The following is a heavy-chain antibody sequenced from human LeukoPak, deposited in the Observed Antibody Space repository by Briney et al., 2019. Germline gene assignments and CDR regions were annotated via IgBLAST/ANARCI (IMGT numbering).Heavy chain of an antibody. CDR3: ARANYYDSSGYKDY. V-gene: IGHV4-34*01. Sequence: SETLSLTCAVYGGSFSGYYWSWIRQPPGKGLEWIGEINQSGSTNYNPSLKSRVTISVDTSKNQFSLKLSSVTAADTAVYYCARANYYDSSGYKDYWGQGTLVTVSS. D-gene: IGHD3-22*01. CDR2: INQSGST. J-gene: IGHJ4*02. CDR1: GGSFSGYY.